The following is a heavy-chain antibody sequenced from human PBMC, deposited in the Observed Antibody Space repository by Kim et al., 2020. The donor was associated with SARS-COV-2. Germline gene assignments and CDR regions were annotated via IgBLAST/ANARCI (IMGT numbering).Heavy chain of an antibody. CDR3: ARSPSTGIIPWYFDC. J-gene: IGHJ4*02. D-gene: IGHD4-4*01. Sequence: GGSLRLSCAASGFIFSDYYMNWIRQAPGKGLEWVSYISSRGTTINYADSVKGRFTISRDNAKNSLSLQMNSLRAEDTAVYYCARSPSTGIIPWYFDCWGQGTLVTVSS. CDR1: GFIFSDYY. CDR2: ISSRGTTI. V-gene: IGHV3-11*01.